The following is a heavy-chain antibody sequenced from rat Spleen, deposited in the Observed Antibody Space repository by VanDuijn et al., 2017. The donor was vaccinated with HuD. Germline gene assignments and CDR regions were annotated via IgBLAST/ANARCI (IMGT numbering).Heavy chain of an antibody. J-gene: IGHJ2*01. Sequence: QVQLKESGPGLVQPSQTLSLTCTVSGFSLTSFHVSWVRQPPGKGLEWMGVIWTGGNTAYHSLLKSRLSISRDISKIQGFLKVNSLQTEDTATYYCARAGYTFDYWGQGVMVTVSS. CDR3: ARAGYTFDY. D-gene: IGHD1-4*01. V-gene: IGHV2-43*01. CDR2: IWTGGNT. CDR1: GFSLTSFH.